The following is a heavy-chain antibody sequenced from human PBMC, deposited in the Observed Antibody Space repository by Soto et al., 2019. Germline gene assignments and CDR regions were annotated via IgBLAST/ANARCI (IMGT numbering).Heavy chain of an antibody. CDR3: AKGCISSGWYEDYFDY. CDR1: GFTFSSYA. D-gene: IGHD6-19*01. Sequence: GGSLRLSCAASGFTFSSYAMSWVRQAPGKGLEWVSAISGSGGSTYYADSVKGRFTISRDNSKNTLYLQMNSLRAEDTAVYDCAKGCISSGWYEDYFDYWGQGTLVTVSS. V-gene: IGHV3-23*01. J-gene: IGHJ4*02. CDR2: ISGSGGST.